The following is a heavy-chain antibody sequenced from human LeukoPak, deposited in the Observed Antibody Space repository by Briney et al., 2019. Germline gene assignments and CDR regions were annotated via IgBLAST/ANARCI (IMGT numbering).Heavy chain of an antibody. CDR3: ARRPHSFDI. CDR2: IDDSGST. J-gene: IGHJ3*02. CDR1: GDSMNSYY. V-gene: IGHV4-59*12. Sequence: SETLSLTCIVSGDSMNSYYWSWIRQPPGKGLEWIRNIDDSGSTNYNPSLKSRVTISVDTSKNQFSLKLSSVTAADTAVYYCARRPHSFDIWGQGTMVTVSS.